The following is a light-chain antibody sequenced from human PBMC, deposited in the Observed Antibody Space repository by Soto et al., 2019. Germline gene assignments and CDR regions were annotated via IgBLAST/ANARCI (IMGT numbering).Light chain of an antibody. J-gene: IGLJ1*01. CDR2: EVS. CDR1: SSDVGSYNL. CDR3: CSYAGSYTFEV. V-gene: IGLV2-23*02. Sequence: QSVLTQPAFVSGSPGQSITISCTGTSSDVGSYNLVSWYQQHPGKAPKLIISEVSKRPSGVSNRFSGSKSGNTASLTISGLQAEDEADYYCCSYAGSYTFEVFGTGTKVTVL.